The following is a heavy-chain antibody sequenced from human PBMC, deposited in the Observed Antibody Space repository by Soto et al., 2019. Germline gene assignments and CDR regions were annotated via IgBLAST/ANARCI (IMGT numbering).Heavy chain of an antibody. V-gene: IGHV3-33*01. CDR3: ASGRVKYQLRTGYDY. J-gene: IGHJ4*02. CDR1: GFTFSSYG. CDR2: IWYDGSNK. D-gene: IGHD2-2*01. Sequence: GGSLRLSCAASGFTFSSYGMHWVRQAPGKGLEWVAVIWYDGSNKYYADSVKGRFTISRDNSKNTLYLQMNGLRAEDTAVYYCASGRVKYQLRTGYDYWGQGTLVTVSS.